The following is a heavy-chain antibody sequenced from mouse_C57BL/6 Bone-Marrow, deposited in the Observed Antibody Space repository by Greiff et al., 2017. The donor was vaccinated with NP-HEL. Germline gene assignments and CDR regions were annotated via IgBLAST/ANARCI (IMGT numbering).Heavy chain of an antibody. Sequence: VQRVESGAELVRPGASVTLSCKASGYTFTDYEMHWVKQTPVHGLEWIGAIDPETGGTAYNQKFKGKAILTADKSSSTAYMELRSLTSEDSAVYYCTRKNSNYVDYYAMDYWGQGTSVTVSS. V-gene: IGHV1-15*01. D-gene: IGHD2-5*01. CDR2: IDPETGGT. CDR3: TRKNSNYVDYYAMDY. J-gene: IGHJ4*01. CDR1: GYTFTDYE.